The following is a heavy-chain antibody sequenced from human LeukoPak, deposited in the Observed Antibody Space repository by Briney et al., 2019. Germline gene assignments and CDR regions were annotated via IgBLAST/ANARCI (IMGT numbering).Heavy chain of an antibody. CDR2: IYYSGST. CDR1: GGSISSGGSY. V-gene: IGHV4-31*03. Sequence: PSETLSLTCTVSGGSISSGGSYWSWIRQHPGKGLEWIGYIYYSGSTYYNPSLKSRVTISVDTSKNQFSLKLSSVTAADTAVYYCARGGDSYGSHYFDYWGQGTLVTVSS. J-gene: IGHJ4*02. CDR3: ARGGDSYGSHYFDY. D-gene: IGHD5-18*01.